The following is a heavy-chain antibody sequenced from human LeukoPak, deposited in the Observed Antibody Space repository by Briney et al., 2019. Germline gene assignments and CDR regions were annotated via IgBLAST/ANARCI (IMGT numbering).Heavy chain of an antibody. Sequence: GGSLRLSCAASGFTFSSYAMSWVRQAPGKGLEWVSAISGSGGSTYYADSVKGRFTISRDNSKNTLYLQMNSLRAEDTAVYYCAKAAVIVVVTAIRNYFDYWGQGTLVTVSS. CDR1: GFTFSSYA. J-gene: IGHJ4*02. V-gene: IGHV3-23*01. CDR3: AKAAVIVVVTAIRNYFDY. CDR2: ISGSGGST. D-gene: IGHD2-21*02.